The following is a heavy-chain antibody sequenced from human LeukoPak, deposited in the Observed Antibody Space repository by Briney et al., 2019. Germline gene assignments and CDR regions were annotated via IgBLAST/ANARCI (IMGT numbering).Heavy chain of an antibody. CDR2: ISGSGDNT. CDR3: AKGSYYDSSGSFYFDY. V-gene: IGHV3-23*01. CDR1: GFTFSSYA. D-gene: IGHD3-22*01. J-gene: IGHJ4*02. Sequence: GGSLRLSCAASGFTFSSYAMSWVRQAPGKGLEWVSGISGSGDNTYYADSVKGRFTISRDNSKNTLYVQVNTLGTEDTAAYHCAKGSYYDSSGSFYFDYWGQGTLVTVSS.